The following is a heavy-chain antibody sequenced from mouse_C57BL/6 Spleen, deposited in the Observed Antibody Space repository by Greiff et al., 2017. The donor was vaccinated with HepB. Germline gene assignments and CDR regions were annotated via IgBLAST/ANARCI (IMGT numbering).Heavy chain of an antibody. Sequence: EVMLVESGGGLVKPGGSLKLSCAASGFTFSSYTMSWVRQTPEKRLEWVATISGGGGNTYYPDSVKGRFTISRDNAKNTLYLQMSSLRSEDTALYYCARRGFRGFDYWGQGTTLTVSS. CDR1: GFTFSSYT. D-gene: IGHD3-2*02. CDR3: ARRGFRGFDY. V-gene: IGHV5-9*01. J-gene: IGHJ2*01. CDR2: ISGGGGNT.